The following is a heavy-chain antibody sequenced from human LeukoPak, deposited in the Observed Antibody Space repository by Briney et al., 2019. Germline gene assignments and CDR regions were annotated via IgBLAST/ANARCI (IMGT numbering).Heavy chain of an antibody. D-gene: IGHD1-1*01. Sequence: SGGSLRLSCAASGFTFSSYSMNWVRQAPGKGPEWVSSISSSSSYIYYADSVKGRFTISRDNAKNSLYLQMNSLRAEDTAVYYCASLDRPRDWGQGTLVTVSS. CDR1: GFTFSSYS. V-gene: IGHV3-21*01. CDR3: ASLDRPRD. J-gene: IGHJ4*02. CDR2: ISSSSSYI.